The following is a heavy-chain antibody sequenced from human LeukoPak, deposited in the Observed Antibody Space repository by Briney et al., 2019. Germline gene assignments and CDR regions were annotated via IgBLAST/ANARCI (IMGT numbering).Heavy chain of an antibody. CDR2: ISTSSSYI. V-gene: IGHV3-21*01. J-gene: IGHJ4*02. CDR3: ARDGDFWSGYSGYFDY. CDR1: GLTFSSYN. Sequence: GGSLRLSCAASGLTFSSYNMNWVRQAPGKGLEWVSSISTSSSYIYYADSVKGRFTISRDNSKNALYLHTDSLKVEDTAVYYCARDGDFWSGYSGYFDYWGQGTLVTVSS. D-gene: IGHD3-3*01.